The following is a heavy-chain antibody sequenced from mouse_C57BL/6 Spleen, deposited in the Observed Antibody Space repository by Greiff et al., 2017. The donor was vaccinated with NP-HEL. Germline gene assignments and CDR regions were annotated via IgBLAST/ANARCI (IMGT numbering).Heavy chain of an antibody. Sequence: QVQLQQPGAELVKPGASVKMSCKASGYTFTSYWITWVKQRPGQGLEWIGDIYPGSGSTNYNEKFKSKATLTVDTSSSTAYMQLSSLTSEDSAVYYCASYYYGSNPPFDYWGQGTTLTVSS. V-gene: IGHV1-55*01. CDR3: ASYYYGSNPPFDY. D-gene: IGHD1-1*01. CDR1: GYTFTSYW. CDR2: IYPGSGST. J-gene: IGHJ2*01.